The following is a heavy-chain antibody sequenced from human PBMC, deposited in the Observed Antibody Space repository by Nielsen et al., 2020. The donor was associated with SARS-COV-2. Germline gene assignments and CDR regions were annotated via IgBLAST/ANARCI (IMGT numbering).Heavy chain of an antibody. D-gene: IGHD5-12*01. CDR2: ISWNSGSI. CDR3: AKLDAIGYDYAFDI. V-gene: IGHV3-9*01. J-gene: IGHJ3*02. CDR1: GFTFDDYA. Sequence: GGSLRLSCAASGFTFDDYAMHWVRQAPGKGLEWVSGISWNSGSIGYADSVKGRFTISRDNAKNSLYLQMNSLRAEDTALYYCAKLDAIGYDYAFDIWGQGTMVTVSS.